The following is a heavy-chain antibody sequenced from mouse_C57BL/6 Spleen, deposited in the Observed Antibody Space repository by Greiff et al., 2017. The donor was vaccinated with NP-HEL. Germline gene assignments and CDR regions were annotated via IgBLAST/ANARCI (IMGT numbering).Heavy chain of an antibody. J-gene: IGHJ1*03. CDR3: ARGYGSPYWYFDV. CDR1: GYSITSDY. D-gene: IGHD1-1*01. Sequence: EVKLMESGPGLAKPSQTLSLTCSVTGYSITSDYWNWIRKFPGNKLEYMGYISYSGSTYYNPSLKSRISITRDTSKNQYYLQLNSVTTEDTATYYCARGYGSPYWYFDVWGTGTTVTVSS. V-gene: IGHV3-8*01. CDR2: ISYSGST.